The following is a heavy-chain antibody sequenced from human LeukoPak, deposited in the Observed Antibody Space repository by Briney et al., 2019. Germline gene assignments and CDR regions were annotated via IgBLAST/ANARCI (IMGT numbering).Heavy chain of an antibody. V-gene: IGHV4-59*01. CDR3: ARDNTCSGGSCYRVGGFDH. D-gene: IGHD2-15*01. CDR1: GGSISSYY. CDR2: IYYSGST. Sequence: SETLSLTCTVSGGSISSYYWSWIRQPPGKGLEGIGYIYYSGSTNYNPSLKSRVTISVDTSKNQFSLKLSSVTAADTAVYYCARDNTCSGGSCYRVGGFDHWGQGTLVTVSS. J-gene: IGHJ4*02.